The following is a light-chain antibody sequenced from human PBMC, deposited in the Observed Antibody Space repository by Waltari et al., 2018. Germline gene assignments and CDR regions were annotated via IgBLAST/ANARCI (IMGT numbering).Light chain of an antibody. CDR3: QQYYSYAWT. V-gene: IGKV1-8*01. Sequence: AIRITQSPSALSASTGDRVTITFRASQGISSYLAWYQQNPVKAPKLLIYAASTLQSGVPSRFSGSGSGTDFTLTISCLQSEDFATYYCQQYYSYAWTFGQGTKVEIK. J-gene: IGKJ1*01. CDR1: QGISSY. CDR2: AAS.